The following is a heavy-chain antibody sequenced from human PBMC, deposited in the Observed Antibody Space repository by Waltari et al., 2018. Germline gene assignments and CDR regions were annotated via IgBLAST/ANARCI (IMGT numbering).Heavy chain of an antibody. D-gene: IGHD2-2*01. CDR1: GGSISSYY. CDR2: IYTSGNT. V-gene: IGHV4-4*07. Sequence: QVQLQESGPGLVKPSETLSLTCTVSGGSISSYYWSWIRQPAGKGLEWIGRIYTSGNTNYNPSLKSRVTMSVDTSKNQFSLKLSSVTAADTAVYYCARDGNIVVVPAASVWYFDLWGRGTLVTVSS. J-gene: IGHJ2*01. CDR3: ARDGNIVVVPAASVWYFDL.